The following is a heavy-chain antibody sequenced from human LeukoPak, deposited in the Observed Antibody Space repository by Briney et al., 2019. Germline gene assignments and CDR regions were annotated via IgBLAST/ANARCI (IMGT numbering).Heavy chain of an antibody. CDR3: ASSGGRFGLGDY. CDR1: GGSISSYY. J-gene: IGHJ4*02. V-gene: IGHV4-59*12. D-gene: IGHD3-10*01. CDR2: IYYSGST. Sequence: SETLSLTCTVSGGSISSYYWSWIRQPPGKGLEWIGYIYYSGSTYYNPSLKSRVTISVDTSKNQFSLKLSSVTAADTAVYYCASSGGRFGLGDYWGQGTLVTVSS.